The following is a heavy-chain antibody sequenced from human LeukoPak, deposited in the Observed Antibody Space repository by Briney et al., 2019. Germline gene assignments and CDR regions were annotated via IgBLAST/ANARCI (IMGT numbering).Heavy chain of an antibody. CDR2: INHGGST. V-gene: IGHV4-34*01. CDR1: GWSFSGYY. CDR3: ARGRHYDNLAGYYNERYFDY. D-gene: IGHD3-9*01. J-gene: IGHJ4*02. Sequence: PSETLSLNCAVYGWSFSGYYWNWIRQPPGKGREWMGEINHGGSTNYNTSLKSRVTISVDPSKNEFTLKRSSVTAADTAVNSCARGRHYDNLAGYYNERYFDYWRQRTLVTVSS.